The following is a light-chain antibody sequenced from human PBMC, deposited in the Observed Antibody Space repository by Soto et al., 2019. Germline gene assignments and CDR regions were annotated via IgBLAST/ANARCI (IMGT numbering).Light chain of an antibody. CDR3: QHYNGYPRT. CDR2: KAS. V-gene: IGKV1-5*03. CDR1: QSISSW. J-gene: IGKJ1*01. Sequence: DIQMTQSPSTLSASVGDRVTITCRASQSISSWLALYQQKPGKVPKVLIYKASSLESGVPSRFSGSGSGTEFTLTISSLQPDDSATYYCQHYNGYPRTFGQGTKVEVK.